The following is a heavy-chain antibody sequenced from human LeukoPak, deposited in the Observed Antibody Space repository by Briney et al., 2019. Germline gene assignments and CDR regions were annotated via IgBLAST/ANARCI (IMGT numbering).Heavy chain of an antibody. CDR2: IKHDGSEK. CDR1: GFIFTNYF. J-gene: IGHJ4*02. CDR3: ATDRGWRTSGYYLYYFEY. V-gene: IGHV3-7*01. D-gene: IGHD3-3*01. Sequence: GGSLRLSCAASGFIFTNYFMSWVRQAPGRGLEWVASIKHDGSEKYYVDSVRGRFTISRDNTMNSLYLQMSSLRAEDTAVYYCATDRGWRTSGYYLYYFEYWGQGTLVTYSS.